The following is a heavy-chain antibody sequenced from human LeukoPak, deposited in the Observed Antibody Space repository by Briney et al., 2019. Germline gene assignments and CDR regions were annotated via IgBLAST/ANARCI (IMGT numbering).Heavy chain of an antibody. CDR2: ISYDGSNK. Sequence: GGSLRLSCAASGFTFSSYAMHWVRQAPGKGLEWVAVISYDGSNKYYADSVKGRFTISRDNSKNTLYLQMNSLRAEDTAVYYCARDRAAAGTKGVRLQHWGQGTLVTVSS. CDR1: GFTFSSYA. D-gene: IGHD6-13*01. J-gene: IGHJ1*01. V-gene: IGHV3-30-3*01. CDR3: ARDRAAAGTKGVRLQH.